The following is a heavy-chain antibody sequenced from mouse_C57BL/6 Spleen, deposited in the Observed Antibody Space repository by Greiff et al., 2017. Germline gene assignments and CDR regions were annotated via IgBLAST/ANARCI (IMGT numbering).Heavy chain of an antibody. D-gene: IGHD2-4*01. CDR3: ARRGYDYPFAY. J-gene: IGHJ3*01. V-gene: IGHV1-55*01. CDR1: GYTFTSYW. CDR2: IYPGSGST. Sequence: QVQLKQSGAELVKPGASVKMSCKASGYTFTSYWITWVKQRPGQGLEWIGDIYPGSGSTNYNEKFKSKATLTVDTSSSTAYMQLSSLTSEDSAVYYCARRGYDYPFAYWGQGTLVTVSA.